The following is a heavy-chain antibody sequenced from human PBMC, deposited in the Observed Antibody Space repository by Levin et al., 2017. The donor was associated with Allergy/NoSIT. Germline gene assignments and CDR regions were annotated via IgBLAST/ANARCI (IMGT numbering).Heavy chain of an antibody. CDR2: IIPILGIA. CDR1: GGTFSSYT. Sequence: ASVKVSCKASGGTFSSYTISWVRQAPGQGLEWMGRIIPILGIANYAQKFQGRVTITADKSTSTAYMELSSLRSEDTAVYYCARDRGREWRVKDGGMDVWGQGTTVTVSS. V-gene: IGHV1-69*04. D-gene: IGHD6-19*01. CDR3: ARDRGREWRVKDGGMDV. J-gene: IGHJ6*02.